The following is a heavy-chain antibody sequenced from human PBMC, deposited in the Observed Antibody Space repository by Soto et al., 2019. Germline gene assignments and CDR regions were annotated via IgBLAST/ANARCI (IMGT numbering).Heavy chain of an antibody. CDR2: VYYSGST. V-gene: IGHV4-59*08. CDR1: GGSISGYY. Sequence: QVQLQESGPGLVEPSETLSLTCTVSGGSISGYYWTWIRQPPGKGLEWIGYVYYSGSTYYNPSLRSRVTISVDTSRNQFSLRLSSVTAADTAVYYCARRLPGGSHCDYWGQGTLVTVSS. D-gene: IGHD3-10*01. CDR3: ARRLPGGSHCDY. J-gene: IGHJ4*02.